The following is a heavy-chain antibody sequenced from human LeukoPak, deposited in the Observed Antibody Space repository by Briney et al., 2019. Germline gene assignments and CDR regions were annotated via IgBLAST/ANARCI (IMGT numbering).Heavy chain of an antibody. CDR3: ASTKGHWLVLGY. V-gene: IGHV3-7*01. J-gene: IGHJ4*02. Sequence: GGSLRLSCAASGFTFISYWMSWVRQAPGKGLEWVANIKQDGSEKYYVDSVKGRFTISRDNAKNSLYLQMNSLRAEDTAVYYCASTKGHWLVLGYWGQGTLVTVSS. CDR2: IKQDGSEK. CDR1: GFTFISYW. D-gene: IGHD6-19*01.